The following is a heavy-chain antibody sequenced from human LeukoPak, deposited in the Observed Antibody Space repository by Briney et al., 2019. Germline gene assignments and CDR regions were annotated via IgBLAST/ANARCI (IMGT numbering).Heavy chain of an antibody. CDR2: IYAGDSDT. CDR1: GYTFTNYW. D-gene: IGHD3-22*01. J-gene: IGHJ4*02. V-gene: IGHV5-51*01. Sequence: GESLKISCKGSGYTFTNYWIAWVRQMPGKGLEWMGIIYAGDSDTRYSPSFQGQVTISADRSISTAYLQWSSLKASDAAMYYCARRVDSGFSFDFWGQGTLVTVSS. CDR3: ARRVDSGFSFDF.